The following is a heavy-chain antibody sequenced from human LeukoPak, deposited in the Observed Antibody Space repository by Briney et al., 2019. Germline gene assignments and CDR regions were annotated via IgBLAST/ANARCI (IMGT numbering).Heavy chain of an antibody. V-gene: IGHV3-53*01. D-gene: IGHD5-18*01. J-gene: IGHJ6*02. CDR1: GFIVNSNY. CDR2: IQSDGST. Sequence: GGSLRLSCAASGFIVNSNYMTWVRQAPGKGLEWVSVIQSDGSTNYADSVKGRFTISRDNSKNTLYLQMNNLRAEDTAVYYCARGGWILLWSTGYHGMDVWGQGTTVSVSS. CDR3: ARGGWILLWSTGYHGMDV.